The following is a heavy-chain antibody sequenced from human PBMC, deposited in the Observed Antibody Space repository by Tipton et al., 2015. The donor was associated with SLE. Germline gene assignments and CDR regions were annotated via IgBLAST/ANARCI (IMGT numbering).Heavy chain of an antibody. J-gene: IGHJ3*02. CDR2: ISYDGSNK. CDR1: GFTFSSYA. CDR3: AREEIYSSSWNDAFDI. Sequence: SLRLSCAASGFTFSSYAMHWVRQAPGKGLEWVAVISYDGSNKYYADSVEGRFTISRDNSKNTLYLQMNSLRAEDTAVYYCAREEIYSSSWNDAFDIWGQGTMVTVSS. D-gene: IGHD6-13*01. V-gene: IGHV3-30*04.